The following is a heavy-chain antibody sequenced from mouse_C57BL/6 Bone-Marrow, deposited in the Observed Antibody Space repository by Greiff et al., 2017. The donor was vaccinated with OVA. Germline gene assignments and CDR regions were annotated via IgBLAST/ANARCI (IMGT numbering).Heavy chain of an antibody. Sequence: EVKVEESGGGLVQPGGSLKLSCAASGFTFSDYYMYWVRQTPEKRLEWVAYISNGGGSTYYPDTVKGRFTISRDNAKNTLYLQMSRLKSEDTAMYYCARQDYYGSSGWFAYWGQGTLVTVSA. J-gene: IGHJ3*01. CDR1: GFTFSDYY. V-gene: IGHV5-12*01. D-gene: IGHD1-1*01. CDR3: ARQDYYGSSGWFAY. CDR2: ISNGGGST.